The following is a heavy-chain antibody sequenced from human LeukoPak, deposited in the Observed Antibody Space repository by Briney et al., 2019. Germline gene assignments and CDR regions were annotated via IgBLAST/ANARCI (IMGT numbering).Heavy chain of an antibody. CDR1: GFTFSNAW. CDR3: TTATMNYDILSGYYAVYFDY. V-gene: IGHV3-15*01. CDR2: IKSRGDGGTP. J-gene: IGHJ4*02. D-gene: IGHD3-9*01. Sequence: GGSLRLSCAVSGFTFSNAWMNWVRQAPGKGLEWVGRIKSRGDGGTPDYTTPAKDRFTISRDDSKNMVYLQMNILTTQDTAVYYCTTATMNYDILSGYYAVYFDYWGQGALVTVSS.